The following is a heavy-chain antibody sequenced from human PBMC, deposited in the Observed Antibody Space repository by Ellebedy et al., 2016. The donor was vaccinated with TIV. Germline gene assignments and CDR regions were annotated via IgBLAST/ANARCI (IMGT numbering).Heavy chain of an antibody. Sequence: GESLKISCAASGFTFSSFAMHWVRQAPGKGLEWLSVISGGGDSTYHAGSVKGRSTLTRDNSKNTLYLQMDRLRAEDTAVYYCAKGTSSGFNYDRVGFEYWGQGALVTVSS. CDR2: ISGGGDST. J-gene: IGHJ4*02. CDR1: GFTFSSFA. CDR3: AKGTSSGFNYDRVGFEY. D-gene: IGHD3-22*01. V-gene: IGHV3-23*01.